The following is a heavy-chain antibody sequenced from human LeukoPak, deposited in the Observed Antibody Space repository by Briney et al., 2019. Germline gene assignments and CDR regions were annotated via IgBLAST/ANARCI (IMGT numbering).Heavy chain of an antibody. CDR2: IYTSGST. CDR3: ARAPSGSYGRAFDI. D-gene: IGHD1-26*01. CDR1: GGSISSYF. Sequence: SETLSLTCTVSGGSISSYFWSWIRQPAGKGLEWIGRIYTSGSTNYNPSLKSRVTMSVDTSKNQFSLNLTSVTAADTAVYYCARAPSGSYGRAFDIWGQGTMVTVSS. V-gene: IGHV4-4*07. J-gene: IGHJ3*02.